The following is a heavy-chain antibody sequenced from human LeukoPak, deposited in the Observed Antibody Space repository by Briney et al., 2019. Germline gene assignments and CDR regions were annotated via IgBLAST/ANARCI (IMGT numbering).Heavy chain of an antibody. CDR1: GGSFSGYY. D-gene: IGHD6-19*01. J-gene: IGHJ4*02. V-gene: IGHV4-34*01. CDR2: INHSGST. CDR3: ARHEYSSGWYGDY. Sequence: SETLSLTCAVYGGSFSGYYWSWIRQPPGEGLEWIGEINHSGSTNYNPSLKSRVTISVDTSKNQFSPKLSSVTAADTAVYYCARHEYSSGWYGDYWGQGTLVTVSS.